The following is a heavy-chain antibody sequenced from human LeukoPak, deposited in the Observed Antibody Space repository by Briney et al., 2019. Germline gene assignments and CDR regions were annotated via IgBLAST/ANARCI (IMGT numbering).Heavy chain of an antibody. CDR1: GFTFSSYW. J-gene: IGHJ4*02. CDR2: IKQDGSEK. D-gene: IGHD2-2*01. V-gene: IGHV3-7*01. CDR3: ARRGYCSSTSCYAPFDY. Sequence: GSLILSCAASGFTFSSYWMSWVRQAPGKGLEWVANIKQDGSEKYYVDSVKGRFTISRDNAKNSLYLQMNSLRAEDTAVYYCARRGYCSSTSCYAPFDYWGQGTLVTVSS.